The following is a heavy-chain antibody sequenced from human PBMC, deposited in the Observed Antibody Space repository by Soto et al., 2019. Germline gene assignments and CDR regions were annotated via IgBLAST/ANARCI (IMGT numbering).Heavy chain of an antibody. CDR1: GYSFTSYW. CDR3: AISLTYYYDSSGYRGFDY. CDR2: IDPSDSYT. D-gene: IGHD3-22*01. Sequence: GESLKISCKGSGYSFTSYWISWVRQMPGKGLEWMGRIDPSDSYTNYSPSFQGHVTISADKSISTAYLQWSSLKSSDTAMYYCAISLTYYYDSSGYRGFDYWGQGTMVTVSS. V-gene: IGHV5-10-1*01. J-gene: IGHJ4*02.